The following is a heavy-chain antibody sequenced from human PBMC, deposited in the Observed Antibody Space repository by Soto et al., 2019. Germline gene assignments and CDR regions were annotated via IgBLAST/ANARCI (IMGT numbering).Heavy chain of an antibody. CDR1: GFTFRTYA. CDR3: AISYYDSGLGFDP. CDR2: ITGSGGST. J-gene: IGHJ5*02. D-gene: IGHD3-22*01. V-gene: IGHV3-23*01. Sequence: PVGSLRLSCAASGFTFRTYAMSWVRQGPGKGLEWVSSITGSGGSTYYADSVKGRFTISRDNSKNTLYLQMNGLRGEDTAVYYCAISYYDSGLGFDPWGQGTLVTVSS.